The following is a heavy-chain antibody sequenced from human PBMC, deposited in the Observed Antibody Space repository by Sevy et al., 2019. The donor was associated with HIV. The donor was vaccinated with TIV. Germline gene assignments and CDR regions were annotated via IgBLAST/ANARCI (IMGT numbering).Heavy chain of an antibody. J-gene: IGHJ4*02. D-gene: IGHD3-22*01. CDR3: AKDRGLGSPNYYVSSGYYGPLDY. V-gene: IGHV3-9*01. CDR1: GFTFDDYA. CDR2: ISWNSGSI. Sequence: GGSLRLSCAASGFTFDDYAMHWVRQAPGKGLEWVSGISWNSGSIGYADSVKGRFTISRDNAKNSLYLQMNSLRAEDTALYYCAKDRGLGSPNYYVSSGYYGPLDYWGQGTLVTVSS.